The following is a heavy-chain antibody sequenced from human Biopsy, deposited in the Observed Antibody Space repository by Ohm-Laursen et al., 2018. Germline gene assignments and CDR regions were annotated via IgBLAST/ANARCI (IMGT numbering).Heavy chain of an antibody. CDR3: ARRGSGGRSFDH. CDR2: ISDSGST. Sequence: SETLSLTWAVSGGSISSYYWSWIRQTPGKGPEWIGDISDSGSTNYKPSLKSRVIISVDTSKNQFSLNLSSVTAADTAVYYCARRGSGGRSFDHWGQGTLVTVSS. V-gene: IGHV4-59*08. D-gene: IGHD2-15*01. CDR1: GGSISSYY. J-gene: IGHJ4*02.